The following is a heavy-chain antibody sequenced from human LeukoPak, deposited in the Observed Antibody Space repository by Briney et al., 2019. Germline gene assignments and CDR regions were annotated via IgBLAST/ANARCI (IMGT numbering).Heavy chain of an antibody. CDR2: TYYRKSKWHY. J-gene: IGHJ4*02. CDR3: ARDKDRIVGTTTGFDY. D-gene: IGHD1-26*01. CDR1: GDSVSSNSAA. Sequence: SQTLSLTCAISGDSVSSNSAAWNWIRQSPSRGLEWLGRTYYRKSKWHYDYALSVKSRITINPDTSKNQFSLQLSSVTPEDTAVYYCARDKDRIVGTTTGFDYWGQGFLVTVSS. V-gene: IGHV6-1*01.